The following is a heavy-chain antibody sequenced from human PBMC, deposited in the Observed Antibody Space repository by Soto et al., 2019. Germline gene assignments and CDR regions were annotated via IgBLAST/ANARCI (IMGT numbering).Heavy chain of an antibody. Sequence: EVHLVESGGGLVQPGGSLRLSCAASGFTFSGHWMSWVRQAPGKGLEWVAHIKQDGSETFYVGAVKGRFPISRDNATNSLDLQMNSLRAEDTALYYCARDRAFCSGTNCRRGSIYYYYMDVWGNGTTVTVSS. CDR3: ARDRAFCSGTNCRRGSIYYYYMDV. D-gene: IGHD2-2*01. CDR1: GFTFSGHW. J-gene: IGHJ6*03. CDR2: IKQDGSET. V-gene: IGHV3-7*01.